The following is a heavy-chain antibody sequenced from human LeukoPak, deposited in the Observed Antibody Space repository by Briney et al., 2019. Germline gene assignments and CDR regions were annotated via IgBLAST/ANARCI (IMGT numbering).Heavy chain of an antibody. J-gene: IGHJ3*02. CDR2: ISSSSSTI. CDR1: GFTFSSYS. CDR3: ARKGVDCWSGDAFDI. Sequence: GGSLRLSCAASGFTFSSYSMNWVRHAPGTGLEWVSYISSSSSTIYYADSVKGRFTISRDNAKNTLYLQMNSLRAEDTAVYYCARKGVDCWSGDAFDIWGQGTVVTVSS. V-gene: IGHV3-48*01. D-gene: IGHD3-3*01.